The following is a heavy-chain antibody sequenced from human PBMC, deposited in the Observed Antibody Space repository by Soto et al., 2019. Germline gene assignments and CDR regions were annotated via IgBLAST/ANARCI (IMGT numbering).Heavy chain of an antibody. J-gene: IGHJ4*02. V-gene: IGHV3-7*03. CDR3: ARDRLLPYDILTGYYFDY. Sequence: GGSLRLSCAASGFTFSSYWMSWVRQAPGKGLEWVANIKQDGSEKYYVDSVKSRFTISRDNAKNSLYLQMNSLRAEDTAVYYCARDRLLPYDILTGYYFDYWGQGTLVTVS. CDR2: IKQDGSEK. D-gene: IGHD3-9*01. CDR1: GFTFSSYW.